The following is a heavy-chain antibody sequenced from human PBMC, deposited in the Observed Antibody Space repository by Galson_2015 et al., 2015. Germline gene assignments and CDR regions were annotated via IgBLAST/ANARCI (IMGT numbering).Heavy chain of an antibody. Sequence: SVKVSCKASGGTFSSYAISWVRQAPGQGLEWMGGIIPIFGTANYAQKFQGRVTITADESTSTAYMELSSLRSEDTAVYYCASIQYYDFWGERLAYYYYMDVWGKGTTVTVSS. J-gene: IGHJ6*03. D-gene: IGHD3-3*01. V-gene: IGHV1-69*13. CDR3: ASIQYYDFWGERLAYYYYMDV. CDR2: IIPIFGTA. CDR1: GGTFSSYA.